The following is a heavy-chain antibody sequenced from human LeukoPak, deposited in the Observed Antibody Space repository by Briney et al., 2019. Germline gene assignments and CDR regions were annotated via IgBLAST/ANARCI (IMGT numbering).Heavy chain of an antibody. CDR1: GGTFSHYP. D-gene: IGHD3-22*01. V-gene: IGHV1-69*04. CDR3: ARDNIHTYYYDGRGSPPEGP. J-gene: IGHJ5*02. CDR2: IIPILGIP. Sequence: SVKVSCKASGGTFSHYPISWVRQAPGQGLEWMGRIIPILGIPDYAQKFQGRVTITADKSTSTVYMGLSGLRSEDTAVYYCARDNIHTYYYDGRGSPPEGPWGQGTLVTVSS.